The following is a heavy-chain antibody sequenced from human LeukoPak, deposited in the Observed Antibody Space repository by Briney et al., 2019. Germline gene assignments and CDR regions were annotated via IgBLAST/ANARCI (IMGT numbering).Heavy chain of an antibody. J-gene: IGHJ3*01. Sequence: GASVKVSCKASGYTFTNSYIHWVRQAPGQVLEWMGLINPDGGNTNYAQNFQGRVTLTRDTSTSTVYMELSSLRSEDTAIYYCARIRDGYNDAYDLRGQGTVVTVPS. V-gene: IGHV1-46*01. CDR1: GYTFTNSY. CDR2: INPDGGNT. CDR3: ARIRDGYNDAYDL. D-gene: IGHD5-24*01.